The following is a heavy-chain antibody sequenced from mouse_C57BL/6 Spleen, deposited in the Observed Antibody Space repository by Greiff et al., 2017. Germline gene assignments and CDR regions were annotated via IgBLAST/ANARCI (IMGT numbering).Heavy chain of an antibody. D-gene: IGHD1-1*01. CDR1: GYTFTSYW. CDR2: IDPADSYT. Sequence: QVQLQQPGAELVMPGASVKLSCKASGYTFTSYWMHWVKQRPGQGLEWIGEIDPADSYTNYNQKVKGKSTLTVDKSSSTAYMQLSSLTSEDSAVYYCARRYYYGSSYLYFEFWGTGTTVTVSS. J-gene: IGHJ1*03. V-gene: IGHV1-69*01. CDR3: ARRYYYGSSYLYFEF.